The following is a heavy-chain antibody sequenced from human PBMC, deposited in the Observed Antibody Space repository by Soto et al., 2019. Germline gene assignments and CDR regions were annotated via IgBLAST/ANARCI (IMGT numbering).Heavy chain of an antibody. CDR3: ARESLLKSIPIYGYYYYAMDV. Sequence: GGSLTLSCAASGFTFSSSWMTWVRQAPGKGLEWVANIKPDGSEEYYADSVKGRFTISRDNPRNSLYLQMSSLRAEDTAVYYCARESLLKSIPIYGYYYYAMDVWGQGTTVTVSS. CDR2: IKPDGSEE. CDR1: GFTFSSSW. J-gene: IGHJ6*02. V-gene: IGHV3-7*03. D-gene: IGHD3-3*01.